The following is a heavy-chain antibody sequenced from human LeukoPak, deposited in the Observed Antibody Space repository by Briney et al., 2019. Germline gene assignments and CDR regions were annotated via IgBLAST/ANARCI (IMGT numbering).Heavy chain of an antibody. V-gene: IGHV3-30*18. J-gene: IGHJ4*02. CDR1: GFTFSSYG. D-gene: IGHD3-3*01. CDR2: IPYDGSNK. CDR3: AKDRDFWSGYRYYFDY. Sequence: GGSLRLSCAASGFTFSSYGMYWVRQAPGKGLEWVAVIPYDGSNKYYADSVKGRFTISRDNSKNTLYLQMNSLRAGDTAVYYCAKDRDFWSGYRYYFDYWGQGTLVTVST.